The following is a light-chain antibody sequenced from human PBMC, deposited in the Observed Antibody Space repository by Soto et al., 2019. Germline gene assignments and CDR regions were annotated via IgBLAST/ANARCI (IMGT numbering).Light chain of an antibody. J-gene: IGLJ2*01. CDR2: EVS. Sequence: QSALTQPASVSGSPGQSITISCTGTSSDVGAYNYVSWYQQYPAKAPKLLIYEVSNRPSGVSDRFSGSKSGNTASLSISGLQAEDEADYYCSSYTSSSTLVFGGGTQLTVL. CDR3: SSYTSSSTLV. V-gene: IGLV2-14*01. CDR1: SSDVGAYNY.